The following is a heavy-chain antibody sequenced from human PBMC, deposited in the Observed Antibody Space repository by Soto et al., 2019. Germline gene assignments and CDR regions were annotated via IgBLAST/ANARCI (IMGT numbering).Heavy chain of an antibody. CDR2: ISGSGGST. Sequence: PGGSLRLSCAASGFTFSSYAMSWVRQAPGKGLEWVSAISGSGGSTYYADSVKGRFTISRDNSKNTLYLQMNSLRAEDTAVYYCAKALFPPYYYYYMDVWGKGTTVTVSS. V-gene: IGHV3-23*01. J-gene: IGHJ6*03. CDR3: AKALFPPYYYYYMDV. CDR1: GFTFSSYA.